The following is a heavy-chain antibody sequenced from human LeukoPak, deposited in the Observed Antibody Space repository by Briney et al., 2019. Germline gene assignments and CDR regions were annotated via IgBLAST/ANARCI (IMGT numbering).Heavy chain of an antibody. CDR1: GFTFDDYA. Sequence: GGSLRLSCAASGFTFDDYAMHWVRQAPGKGLEWVSGISWNSGSIGYEDSVKGRFTISRDNAKNSLYLQMNSLRAEDTALYYCVRFQQQILWGQGTLVTVSS. CDR3: VRFQQQIL. V-gene: IGHV3-9*01. J-gene: IGHJ4*02. D-gene: IGHD3-3*01. CDR2: ISWNSGSI.